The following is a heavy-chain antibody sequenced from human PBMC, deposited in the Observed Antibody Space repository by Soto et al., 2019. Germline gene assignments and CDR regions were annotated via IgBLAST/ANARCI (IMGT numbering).Heavy chain of an antibody. D-gene: IGHD3-10*01. CDR1: GFTFSSYA. J-gene: IGHJ4*02. CDR2: ISYDGSNK. V-gene: IGHV3-30-3*01. CDR3: ARSSPGVIILSPIDY. Sequence: GGSLRLSCAASGFTFSSYAMHWVRQAPGKGLEWVAVISYDGSNKYYADSVKGRFTISRDNSKNTLYLQMNSLRAEDTAVYYCARSSPGVIILSPIDYWGQGTLVTVSS.